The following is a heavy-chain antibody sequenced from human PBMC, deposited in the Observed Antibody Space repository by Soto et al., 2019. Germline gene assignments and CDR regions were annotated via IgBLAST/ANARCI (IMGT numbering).Heavy chain of an antibody. CDR3: ARIAGAGLTYFDF. Sequence: VASVNVSCKASRYTFTSFHIHWVREAPGQGLEWMGVINPSSGGTGYEQKFQGRVSMTRDTSTSTVYMVLSSLRSEETAVYYCARIAGAGLTYFDFWGQGTPVTVSS. J-gene: IGHJ4*02. CDR1: RYTFTSFH. D-gene: IGHD6-13*01. CDR2: INPSSGGT. V-gene: IGHV1-46*01.